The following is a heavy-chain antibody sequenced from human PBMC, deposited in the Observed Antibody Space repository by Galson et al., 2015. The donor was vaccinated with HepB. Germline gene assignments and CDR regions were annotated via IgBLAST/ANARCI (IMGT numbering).Heavy chain of an antibody. D-gene: IGHD3-16*02. CDR2: IYWDDDK. CDR1: GFSLSTSGET. J-gene: IGHJ4*02. Sequence: PALVKPTQTLTLTCTFSGFSLSTSGETVGWIRQPPGKALEWLAVIYWDDDKRYRSSLKSRLTITKDTSKNQVVLTMTYMDPVDTGTYYIALRIYNAGSYGSDPFGSWGQGAQVTVSS. CDR3: ALRIYNAGSYGSDPFGS. V-gene: IGHV2-5*02.